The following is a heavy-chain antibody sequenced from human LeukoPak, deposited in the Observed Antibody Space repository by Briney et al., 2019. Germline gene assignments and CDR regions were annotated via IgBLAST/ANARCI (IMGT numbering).Heavy chain of an antibody. CDR3: ARDRSAYCGGDCYSDYYYMDV. V-gene: IGHV4-61*02. J-gene: IGHJ6*03. CDR1: GGSISSGSYY. Sequence: SQTLSLTCTVSGGSISSGSYYWSWIRQPAGKGLEWIGRIYTSGSTNYNPSLKSRVTISVDTSKNQFSLKLSPVTAADTAVYYCARDRSAYCGGDCYSDYYYMDVWGKGTTVTISS. CDR2: IYTSGST. D-gene: IGHD2-21*02.